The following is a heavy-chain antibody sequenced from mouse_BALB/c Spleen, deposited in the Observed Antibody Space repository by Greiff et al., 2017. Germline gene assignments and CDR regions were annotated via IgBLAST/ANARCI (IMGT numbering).Heavy chain of an antibody. J-gene: IGHJ2*01. CDR2: ISSGGST. V-gene: IGHV5-6-5*01. Sequence: EVKLMESGGGLVKPGGSLKLSCAASGFTFSDYYMYWVRQTPEKRLEWVASISSGGSTYYPDSVKGRFTISRDNARNILYLQMSSLRSEDTAMYYCAREKYGNYEDYFDYWGQGTTLTVSS. CDR3: AREKYGNYEDYFDY. CDR1: GFTFSDYY. D-gene: IGHD2-10*02.